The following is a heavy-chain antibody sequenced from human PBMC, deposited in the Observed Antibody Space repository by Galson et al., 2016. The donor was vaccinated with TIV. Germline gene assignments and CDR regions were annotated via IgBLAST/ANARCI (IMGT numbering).Heavy chain of an antibody. D-gene: IGHD3-22*01. Sequence: SLRLSCAASGFTFSSDWMHWVRQGPGKGLVWVSRINSDGSRTNYADSVKGRFTISRDNAKNTLYLQMNSLRAEDTAVYYCARVKYDSSGFYSNWFDPWGQGTLDTVSS. CDR1: GFTFSSDW. J-gene: IGHJ5*02. CDR2: INSDGSRT. V-gene: IGHV3-74*01. CDR3: ARVKYDSSGFYSNWFDP.